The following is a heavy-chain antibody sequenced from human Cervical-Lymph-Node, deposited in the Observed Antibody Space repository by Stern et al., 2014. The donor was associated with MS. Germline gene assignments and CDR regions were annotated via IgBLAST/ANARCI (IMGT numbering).Heavy chain of an antibody. Sequence: QVKLMQSGAEVKKPGASVKVSCKASGYTFTDYSMHWVRQAPGQRLEWMGWINGGNGNTKYSQKFQGRVTITRDTSSRTPYMELSSLTSDDSAVYYCTRNTGLVSIDYWGQGTLVTVSS. V-gene: IGHV1-3*01. D-gene: IGHD5-18*01. CDR3: TRNTGLVSIDY. J-gene: IGHJ4*02. CDR1: GYTFTDYS. CDR2: INGGNGNT.